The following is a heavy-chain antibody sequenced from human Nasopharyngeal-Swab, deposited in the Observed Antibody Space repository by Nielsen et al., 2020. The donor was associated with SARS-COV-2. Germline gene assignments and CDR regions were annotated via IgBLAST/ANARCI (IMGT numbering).Heavy chain of an antibody. CDR1: GGSISSYY. D-gene: IGHD3-22*01. CDR2: IYYSGST. Sequence: GSLSLSCTVSGGSISSYYWSWIRQPPGKGLEWIGYIYYSGSTNYNPSLKSRVTMSVDTSKNQFSLKLSSVTAADTAVYYCARNYYDSSGYYTYWYFDLWGRGTLVTVSS. V-gene: IGHV4-59*12. J-gene: IGHJ2*01. CDR3: ARNYYDSSGYYTYWYFDL.